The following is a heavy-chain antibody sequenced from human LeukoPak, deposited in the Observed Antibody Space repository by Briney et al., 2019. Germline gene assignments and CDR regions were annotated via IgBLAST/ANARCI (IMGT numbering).Heavy chain of an antibody. Sequence: SETLSLTCTVSGGSISSNYWSWIRQPAGKGLEWIGRIYSSGSANYNPSLKSRVTMSVDTSKNQFSLMLSSVTAAATAVYYCARSIAARREFDYWGQGTLVTVSS. CDR2: IYSSGSA. CDR1: GGSISSNY. D-gene: IGHD6-6*01. V-gene: IGHV4-4*07. CDR3: ARSIAARREFDY. J-gene: IGHJ4*02.